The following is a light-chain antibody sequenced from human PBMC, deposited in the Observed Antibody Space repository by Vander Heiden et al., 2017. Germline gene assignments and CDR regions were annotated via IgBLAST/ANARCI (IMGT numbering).Light chain of an antibody. CDR3: QQRFT. CDR1: QSISSY. J-gene: IGKJ3*01. Sequence: DIQMTQSPSSLSASVGDRVTITCRASQSISSYLNWYQQKPGKAPKLLIYAASSLQSGVPSRFSGSGSGTDFTLTISSLQPEDFATYDGQQRFTFGHGTKVDIK. CDR2: AAS. V-gene: IGKV1-39*01.